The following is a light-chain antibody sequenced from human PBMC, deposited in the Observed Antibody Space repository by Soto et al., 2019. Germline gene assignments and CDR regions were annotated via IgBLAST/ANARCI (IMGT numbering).Light chain of an antibody. CDR1: SSNIGSNP. CDR3: AAWDDSLRGRV. CDR2: SDN. J-gene: IGLJ2*01. V-gene: IGLV1-44*01. Sequence: QSVLTQPPSASGTPGQRVTISCSGSSSNIGSNPVSWYQQLPGTAPKSLIYSDNQRPSGVPDRISGSRSGTSASLAISGLQSEDEAEYYRAAWDDSLRGRVFGGGTKLTVL.